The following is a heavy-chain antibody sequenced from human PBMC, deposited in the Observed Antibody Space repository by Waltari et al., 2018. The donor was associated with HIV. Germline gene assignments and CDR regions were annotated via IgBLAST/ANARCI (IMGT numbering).Heavy chain of an antibody. Sequence: QVHLVQSGAEVKKPGASVKVSCKASGYTLTGYYMHWVRQATGQGLEWRGRINPNSGGANYAQKFQGRVTMTRDTSISTAYMELSGLRSDDTAVYYCASTYGSGSSYFYYYYMDVWGKGTTVTVSS. D-gene: IGHD3-10*01. V-gene: IGHV1-2*06. J-gene: IGHJ6*03. CDR3: ASTYGSGSSYFYYYYMDV. CDR2: INPNSGGA. CDR1: GYTLTGYY.